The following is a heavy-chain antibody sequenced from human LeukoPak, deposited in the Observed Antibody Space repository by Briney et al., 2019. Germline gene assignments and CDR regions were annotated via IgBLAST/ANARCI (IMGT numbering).Heavy chain of an antibody. Sequence: GGSLRLSCAASGFTVSSNYMSWVRQAPGKGLEWVSVIYSGGSTYYADSVKGRFTISRDNSKNTLYLQMNSLRAEDTAVYYCASGLTTVTTHQPSWGQGTLVTASS. CDR3: ASGLTTVTTHQPS. D-gene: IGHD4-17*01. J-gene: IGHJ5*02. CDR2: IYSGGST. V-gene: IGHV3-66*01. CDR1: GFTVSSNY.